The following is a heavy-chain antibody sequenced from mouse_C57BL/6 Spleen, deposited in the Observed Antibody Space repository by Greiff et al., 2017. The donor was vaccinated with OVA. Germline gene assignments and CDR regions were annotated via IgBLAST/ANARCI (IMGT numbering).Heavy chain of an antibody. V-gene: IGHV5-17*01. Sequence: EVKLMESGGGLVKPGGSLNLSCAASGFPFSDYGMHWVRQSPEMGLEWVAYISSGSSTIYYADTVKGRFTISRDNAKNTLFLQMTSLRSEDTAMYYCARPGYKGVMDYWGQGTSVTVSS. J-gene: IGHJ4*01. CDR1: GFPFSDYG. CDR2: ISSGSSTI. D-gene: IGHD1-3*01. CDR3: ARPGYKGVMDY.